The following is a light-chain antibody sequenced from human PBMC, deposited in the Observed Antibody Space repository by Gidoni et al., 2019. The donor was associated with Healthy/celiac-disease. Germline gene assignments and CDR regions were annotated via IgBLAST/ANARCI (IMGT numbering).Light chain of an antibody. J-gene: IGKJ2*01. CDR2: DAS. CDR3: QQSYSTPYT. CDR1: QSISSY. Sequence: DIQMTQSPSSLSASVGDRVTITCRASQSISSYLNWYQQKPGKAPKLLIYDASSLQSGVPSRFSGSGSGTEFTLTISSLQTEDFAIYYCQQSYSTPYTFGQGTKLEIK. V-gene: IGKV1-39*01.